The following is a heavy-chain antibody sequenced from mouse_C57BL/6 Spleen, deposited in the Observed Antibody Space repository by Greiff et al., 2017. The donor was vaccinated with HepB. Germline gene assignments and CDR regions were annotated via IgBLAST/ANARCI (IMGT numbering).Heavy chain of an antibody. J-gene: IGHJ4*01. CDR2: INYDGSST. D-gene: IGHD2-3*01. CDR1: GFTFSDYY. CDR3: ARVDGYYLLYAMDY. V-gene: IGHV5-16*01. Sequence: EVMLVESEGGLVQPGSSMKLSCTASGFTFSDYYMAWVRQVPEKGLEWVANINYDGSSTYYLDSLKSRFIISRDNAKNILYLQMSSLKSEDTATYYCARVDGYYLLYAMDYWGQGTSVTVSS.